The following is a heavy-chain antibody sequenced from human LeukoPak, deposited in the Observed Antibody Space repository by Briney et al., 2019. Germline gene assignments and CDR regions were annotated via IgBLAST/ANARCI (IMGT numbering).Heavy chain of an antibody. D-gene: IGHD2-15*01. CDR2: IIPIFGTA. V-gene: IGHV1-69*13. CDR1: GYTFTSYA. J-gene: IGHJ4*02. Sequence: ASVKVSCKASGYTFTSYAISWVRQAPGQGLEWMGGIIPIFGTANYAQKFQGRVTITADESTSTAYMELSSLRSEDTAVYYCAVGYCSGGSCYSIDYWGQGTLVTVSS. CDR3: AVGYCSGGSCYSIDY.